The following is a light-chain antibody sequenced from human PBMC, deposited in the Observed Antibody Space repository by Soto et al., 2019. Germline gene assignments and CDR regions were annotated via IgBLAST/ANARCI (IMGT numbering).Light chain of an antibody. Sequence: QSVLTQPASVSGSPGQSITISCTGSSSDVGGYKYVSWYQQHPGKAPKLIIYDVSNRPSGVSNRISGSKSGNTASLTISGLQAEDAADYYCSSYTTRIAVIFGGGTKVTVL. CDR2: DVS. CDR3: SSYTTRIAVI. J-gene: IGLJ2*01. CDR1: SSDVGGYKY. V-gene: IGLV2-14*01.